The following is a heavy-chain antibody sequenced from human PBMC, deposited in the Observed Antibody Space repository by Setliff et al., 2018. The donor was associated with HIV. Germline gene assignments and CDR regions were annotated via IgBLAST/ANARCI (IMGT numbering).Heavy chain of an antibody. J-gene: IGHJ4*02. V-gene: IGHV6-1*01. CDR1: GDSVSSNSAA. Sequence: PSQTLSLTCVISGDSVSSNSAAWNWVRQSPSRGLEWLGRTYFRSKWYNNYAASVEGRITISPDTSRNEFSLQLNSGTPEDTAVYYCARGSYGSVLLWGQGTLVTVSS. CDR3: ARGSYGSVLL. CDR2: TYFRSKWYN. D-gene: IGHD6-19*01.